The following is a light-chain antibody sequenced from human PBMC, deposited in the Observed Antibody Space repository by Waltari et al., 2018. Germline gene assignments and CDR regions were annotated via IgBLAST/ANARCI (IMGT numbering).Light chain of an antibody. J-gene: IGKJ2*01. CDR2: AAS. CDR3: QQYGSSVMYT. V-gene: IGKV3-20*01. Sequence: EFVLTQSPGTLSLSPGERATLSCRASQSLSRSRLAWYQQKPGQAPRLLIYAASSRATGIPDRVSGSGSGTDFSLTISRVEPEDFAVYYCQQYGSSVMYTFGQGTKLEIQ. CDR1: QSLSRSR.